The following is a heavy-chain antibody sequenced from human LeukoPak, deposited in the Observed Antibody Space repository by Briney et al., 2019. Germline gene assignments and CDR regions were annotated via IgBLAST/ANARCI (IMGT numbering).Heavy chain of an antibody. Sequence: KPGESLKIPCKGSGYSFTSYWIGWVRQMPGKGLEWMGIIYPGDSDTRYSPSFQGQVTISADKSISTAYLQWSSLKASDTAMYYCARGYYDSSDDYDHFDYWGQGTRVTVSS. D-gene: IGHD3-22*01. J-gene: IGHJ4*02. CDR2: IYPGDSDT. V-gene: IGHV5-51*01. CDR3: ARGYYDSSDDYDHFDY. CDR1: GYSFTSYW.